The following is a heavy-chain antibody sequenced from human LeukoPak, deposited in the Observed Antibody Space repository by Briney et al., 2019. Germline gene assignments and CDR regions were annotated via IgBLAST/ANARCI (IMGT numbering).Heavy chain of an antibody. V-gene: IGHV4-34*01. D-gene: IGHD2-2*01. CDR3: ALRLIYCSSTSCNDY. CDR1: GGSFSGYY. Sequence: SETLSLTCAVYGGSFSGYYWSWIRQLPGKGLEWIGEINHSGSTNYNPSLKSRVTISVDTSKNQFSLKLSSVTAADTAVYYCALRLIYCSSTSCNDYWGQGTLVTVSS. J-gene: IGHJ4*02. CDR2: INHSGST.